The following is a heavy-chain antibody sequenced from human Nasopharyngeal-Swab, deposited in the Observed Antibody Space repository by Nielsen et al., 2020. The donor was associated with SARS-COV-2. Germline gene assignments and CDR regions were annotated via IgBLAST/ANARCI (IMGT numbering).Heavy chain of an antibody. CDR3: ARTGGVLRFLEWLPNWFDP. J-gene: IGHJ5*02. CDR1: GFTFSDYY. CDR2: ISSSSSYT. Sequence: GESLKISCAASGFTFSDYYMSWIRRAPGKGLEWVSYISSSSSYTNYADSVKGRFTISRDNAKNTLYLQMNSLGAEDTAVYYCARTGGVLRFLEWLPNWFDPWGQGTPVTVSS. V-gene: IGHV3-11*06. D-gene: IGHD3-3*01.